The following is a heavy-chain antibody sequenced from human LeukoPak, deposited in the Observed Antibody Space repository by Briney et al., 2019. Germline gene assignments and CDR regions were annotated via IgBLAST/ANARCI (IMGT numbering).Heavy chain of an antibody. CDR2: IYYSGST. CDR1: GGSISSYY. J-gene: IGHJ4*02. V-gene: IGHV4-59*08. CDR3: AFDSSGYYPRNY. Sequence: SETLSLTCTVSGGSISSYYWSWIRQPPGKGLEWIGYIYYSGSTNYNPSLKSRVTISVDTSKNQFSLKLSSVTAADTAVYYCAFDSSGYYPRNYWGQGTLVTVSS. D-gene: IGHD3-22*01.